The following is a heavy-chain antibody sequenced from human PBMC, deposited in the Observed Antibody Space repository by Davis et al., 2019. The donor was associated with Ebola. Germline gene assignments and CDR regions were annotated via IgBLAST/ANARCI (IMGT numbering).Heavy chain of an antibody. V-gene: IGHV4-59*01. Sequence: PSETLSLTCTVSGGSISSYYWSWIRQPPGKGLEWIGYIYYSGSTNYNPSLKSRVTISVDTSKNQFSLKLSSVTAADTAVYYCARNIHSSSWSYYYYYYGMDVWGQGTTVTVSS. CDR2: IYYSGST. CDR3: ARNIHSSSWSYYYYYYGMDV. J-gene: IGHJ6*02. D-gene: IGHD6-13*01. CDR1: GGSISSYY.